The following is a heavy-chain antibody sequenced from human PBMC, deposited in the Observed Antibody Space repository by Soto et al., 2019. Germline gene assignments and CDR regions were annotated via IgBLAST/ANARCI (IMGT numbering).Heavy chain of an antibody. CDR1: GFTFSSYS. V-gene: IGHV3-48*01. Sequence: EVQLVESGGGLVQPGGSLRLSCAASGFTFSSYSMNWVRQAPGKGLEWVSYISSSSSTIYYADSVKGRFTISRDNAKNXLXXQXNXLXXXXXXXXXXXXTARPHNWFDPWGQGTLVTVSS. CDR2: ISSSSSTI. D-gene: IGHD6-6*01. CDR3: XXTARPHNWFDP. J-gene: IGHJ5*02.